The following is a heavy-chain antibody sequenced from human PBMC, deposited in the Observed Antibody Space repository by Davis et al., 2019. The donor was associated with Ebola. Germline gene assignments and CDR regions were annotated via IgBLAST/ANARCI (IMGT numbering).Heavy chain of an antibody. D-gene: IGHD3-3*01. CDR3: ARVLRFLEWSARGRSNFDY. J-gene: IGHJ4*02. CDR1: GYTFTSYA. Sequence: ASVKVSCKASGYTFTSYAMHWVRQAPGQRLEWMGWINAGNGNTSYAQKLQGRVTMTTDTSTSTAYMELRSLRSDDTAVYYCARVLRFLEWSARGRSNFDYWGQGTLVTVSS. CDR2: INAGNGNT. V-gene: IGHV1-3*01.